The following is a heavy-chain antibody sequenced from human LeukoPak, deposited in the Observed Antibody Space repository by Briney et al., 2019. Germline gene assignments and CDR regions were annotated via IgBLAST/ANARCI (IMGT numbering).Heavy chain of an antibody. D-gene: IGHD3-22*01. CDR3: AKEYYYDSSRYYYPFDF. V-gene: IGHV3-23*01. CDR1: GFTFSSYA. Sequence: GGSLRLSCAASGFTFSSYAMNWVRQAPGKGLEWVSGITGSGFSTYYADSVKGRFTISRDNSKNTLYLQMNSLRAEDTAIYYCAKEYYYDSSRYYYPFDFWGQGTLVTVSS. J-gene: IGHJ4*02. CDR2: ITGSGFST.